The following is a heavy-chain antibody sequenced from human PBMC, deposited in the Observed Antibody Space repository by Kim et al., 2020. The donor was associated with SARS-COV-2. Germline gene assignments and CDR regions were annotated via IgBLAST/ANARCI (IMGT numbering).Heavy chain of an antibody. CDR3: ARRSGGRYYFDS. CDR2: VSSDGVS. D-gene: IGHD6-25*01. Sequence: SETLSLTCTVSGGSITTPYYWGWFRQPPGRGLEWIGYVSSDGVSYRNSSLRSRVTLSVDASRNQVSLTVTSVTAADTALFYCARRSGGRYYFDSWGQGTLVTVSS. V-gene: IGHV4-39*01. J-gene: IGHJ4*02. CDR1: GGSITTPYY.